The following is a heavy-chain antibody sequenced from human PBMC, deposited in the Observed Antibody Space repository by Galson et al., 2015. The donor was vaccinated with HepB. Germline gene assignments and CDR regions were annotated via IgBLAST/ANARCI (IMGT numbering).Heavy chain of an antibody. D-gene: IGHD3-9*01. CDR3: ARDSPELRPFDWLLQGIDVFQD. V-gene: IGHV3-30*04. Sequence: SLRLSCAASGVTLSDFRVHWVRQVPAKGLEWVSFISSDGNKKDYADSVKGRFTVSRDNSKNIVYLQMTGLRADDTAVYYCARDSPELRPFDWLLQGIDVFQDWGQGTMVTVSS. CDR2: ISSDGNKK. CDR1: GVTLSDFR. J-gene: IGHJ1*01.